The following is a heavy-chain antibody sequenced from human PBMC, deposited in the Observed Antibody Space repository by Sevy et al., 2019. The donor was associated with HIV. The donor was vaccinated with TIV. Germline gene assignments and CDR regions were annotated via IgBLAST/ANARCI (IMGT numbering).Heavy chain of an antibody. D-gene: IGHD3-3*01. J-gene: IGHJ5*02. V-gene: IGHV3-53*01. CDR1: GFTVSSSY. Sequence: GGSLRLSCAASGFTVSSSYMTWVRQPPGKGLEWVSVIYSGGSTYYADSVKGRFTISSDNSKNTLYLQMNNLRADDTAVYYCARGRWVFGAVAINWFDPWGQGALVTVSS. CDR2: IYSGGST. CDR3: ARGRWVFGAVAINWFDP.